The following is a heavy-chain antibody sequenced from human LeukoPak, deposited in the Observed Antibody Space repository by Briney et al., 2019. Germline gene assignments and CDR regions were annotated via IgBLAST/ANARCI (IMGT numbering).Heavy chain of an antibody. CDR1: GGSFSDYL. V-gene: IGHV4-34*01. Sequence: PSETLSLTCAVYGGSFSDYLWTWIRQTPGKGLEWIGDITHSGSTNYNPSLKSRVTISVDTSKNQSSPQLSSVTAADTAVYYCARGAPGYWGQGTLVTVSS. CDR2: ITHSGST. J-gene: IGHJ4*02. CDR3: ARGAPGY.